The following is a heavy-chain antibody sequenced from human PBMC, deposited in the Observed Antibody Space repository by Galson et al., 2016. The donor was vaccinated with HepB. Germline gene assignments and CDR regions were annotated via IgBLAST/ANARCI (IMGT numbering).Heavy chain of an antibody. J-gene: IGHJ4*02. CDR3: AKVYCSGANCPAGSYYFDY. V-gene: IGHV3-23*01. Sequence: LRLSCAGSGSTFSSYAMSWVRQAPGKGLEWVSVISGRGSSTYYADSVKGRFTISRDNSKNTLFLHMNSLRAEDTAIYYCAKVYCSGANCPAGSYYFDYWGQGTLVTVSS. D-gene: IGHD2-15*01. CDR1: GSTFSSYA. CDR2: ISGRGSST.